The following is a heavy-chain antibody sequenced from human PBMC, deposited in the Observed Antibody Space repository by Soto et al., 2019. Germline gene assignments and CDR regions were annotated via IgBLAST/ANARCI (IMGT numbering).Heavy chain of an antibody. CDR1: GYTFTGYY. Sequence: ASVKVSCKASGYTFTGYYMHWVRQAPGQGLEWMGWINPNSGGTNYAQKFQGWVTMTRDTSISTAYMELSRLRSDDTAVYYCARVRDSSGPLQAFAIWGQGTMVTVSS. V-gene: IGHV1-2*04. D-gene: IGHD3-22*01. CDR3: ARVRDSSGPLQAFAI. CDR2: INPNSGGT. J-gene: IGHJ3*02.